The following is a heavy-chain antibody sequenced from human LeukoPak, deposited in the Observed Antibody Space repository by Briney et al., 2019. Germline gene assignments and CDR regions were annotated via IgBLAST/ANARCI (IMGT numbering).Heavy chain of an antibody. CDR2: ISSSAGST. D-gene: IGHD5-18*01. J-gene: IGHJ4*02. Sequence: GGSLRLSCVASGFTFSSYGMTWVRQAPGKGPEWVSVISSSAGSTYCADSVKGRFTISRDNSKNTLYLQMNSLRAEDTAVYYCAKGSGRGYSYGLEYWGQGTLVTVSS. CDR3: AKGSGRGYSYGLEY. V-gene: IGHV3-23*01. CDR1: GFTFSSYG.